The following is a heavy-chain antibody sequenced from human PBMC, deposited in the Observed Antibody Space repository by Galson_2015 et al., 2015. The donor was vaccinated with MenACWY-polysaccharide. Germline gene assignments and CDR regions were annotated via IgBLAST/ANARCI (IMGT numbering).Heavy chain of an antibody. CDR2: ISGSGTDI. J-gene: IGHJ1*01. CDR1: GFSITSYA. V-gene: IGHV3-23*01. Sequence: SLRLSCAASGFSITSYAVNWVRQAPGKGLEWVAVISGSGTDIRYADSVKGRFTISRDTSKSTLYLQMNSLRAEDTAKDYCAKASHEDAAAVSFRDHWVLDAPVTVAS. CDR3: AKASHEDAAAVSFRDH. D-gene: IGHD6-13*01.